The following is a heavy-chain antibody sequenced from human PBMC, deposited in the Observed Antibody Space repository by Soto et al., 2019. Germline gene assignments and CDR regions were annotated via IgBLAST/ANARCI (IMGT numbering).Heavy chain of an antibody. CDR3: AGGPSYSDSYFDH. D-gene: IGHD4-17*01. Sequence: ASVKVSCKASGYTFTSYAMHWVRQAPGQRLEWMGWINAGNGNTKYSQKFQGRVTITRDTSASTAYMELSSLRSEDTAVYYCAGGPSYSDSYFDHWGQGTLVTVSS. CDR2: INAGNGNT. CDR1: GYTFTSYA. V-gene: IGHV1-3*01. J-gene: IGHJ4*02.